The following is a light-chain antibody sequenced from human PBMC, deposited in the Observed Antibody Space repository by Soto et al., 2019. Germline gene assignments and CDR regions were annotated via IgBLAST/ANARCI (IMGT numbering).Light chain of an antibody. CDR1: RNDISAYDY. CDR3: SSFTSNRIYV. Sequence: QSVLTQPTSASGAAVQPIIISCTGNRNDISAYDYVSWDQQHPGRAPRLLIYGVTTRPSGISDRFSASKSGLSVSLTISGLQAADEADYYCSSFTSNRIYVFGPGTKVTVL. J-gene: IGLJ1*01. V-gene: IGLV2-14*03. CDR2: GVT.